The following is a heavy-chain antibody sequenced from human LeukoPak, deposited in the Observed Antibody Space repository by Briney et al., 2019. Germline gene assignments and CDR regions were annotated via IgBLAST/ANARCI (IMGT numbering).Heavy chain of an antibody. J-gene: IGHJ6*03. V-gene: IGHV3-15*01. CDR1: GFTFSNAW. Sequence: GGSLRLSCAASGFTFSNAWMSWVRQAPGKGLEWVGRIKSKTDGGTTDYAAPVKGRFTISRDDSKNTLYLQMNSLKTEDTAVYYCIASMGDYYYYMDVWGKGTTVTVSS. CDR3: IASMGDYYYYMDV. D-gene: IGHD3-16*01. CDR2: IKSKTDGGTT.